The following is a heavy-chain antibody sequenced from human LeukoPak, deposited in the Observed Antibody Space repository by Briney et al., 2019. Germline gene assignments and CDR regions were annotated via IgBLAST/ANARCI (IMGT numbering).Heavy chain of an antibody. J-gene: IGHJ2*01. V-gene: IGHV1-69*05. CDR2: IIPIFGTA. D-gene: IGHD6-6*01. CDR1: GYTFSSYG. CDR3: ARENVIAARPLEDWYFDL. Sequence: SVKVSRKASGYTFSSYGISWVRQAPGQGLEWMGGIIPIFGTANYAQKFQGRVTITTDESTSTAYMELSSLRSEDTAVYYCARENVIAARPLEDWYFDLWGRGTLVTVSS.